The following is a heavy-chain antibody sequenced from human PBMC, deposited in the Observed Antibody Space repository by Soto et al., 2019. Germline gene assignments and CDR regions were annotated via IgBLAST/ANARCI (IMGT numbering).Heavy chain of an antibody. Sequence: SETLSLTCTVSGGSISSGDYYWSCIRQPPGKGLEWIGHIYYSGSTYYNPSLKSRVTISVDTSKNQFSLKLSSVTAADTAVYYCARAGYGSGSYSNYWGQGTLVTVSS. CDR3: ARAGYGSGSYSNY. V-gene: IGHV4-30-4*01. D-gene: IGHD3-10*01. CDR2: IYYSGST. CDR1: GGSISSGDYY. J-gene: IGHJ4*02.